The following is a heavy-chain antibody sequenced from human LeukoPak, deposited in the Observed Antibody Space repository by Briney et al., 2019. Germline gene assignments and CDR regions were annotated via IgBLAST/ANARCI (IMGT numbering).Heavy chain of an antibody. Sequence: GGSLRLSCAAYGFTHSNYWMTWVRQAPGKGLEWVANIKPDGSEKYYVDSVKGRFTISRDNAKNSLYLQMNSLRAEDTAVYYCARDQTPFVWGQGTPVTVSS. CDR1: GFTHSNYW. J-gene: IGHJ4*02. V-gene: IGHV3-7*01. CDR3: ARDQTPFV. CDR2: IKPDGSEK.